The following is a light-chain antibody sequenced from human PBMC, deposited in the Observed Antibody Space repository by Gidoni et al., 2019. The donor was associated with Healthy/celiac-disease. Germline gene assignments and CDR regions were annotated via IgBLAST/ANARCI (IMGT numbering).Light chain of an antibody. V-gene: IGKV3-11*01. Sequence: EIVLTQSPATLSLSPGERATLSCRASQRVSSYLACYQQKPGQAPSLLIYYASNRSTGIPARFSGSGSGTDFTLTISSLEPEDFAVYYCQQRSNWPPYTFGQGTKLEIK. CDR2: YAS. CDR1: QRVSSY. J-gene: IGKJ2*01. CDR3: QQRSNWPPYT.